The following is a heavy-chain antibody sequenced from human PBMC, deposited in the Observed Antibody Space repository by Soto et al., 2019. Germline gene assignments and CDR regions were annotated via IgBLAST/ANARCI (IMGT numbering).Heavy chain of an antibody. CDR3: AGVTTIMGYYGMDV. V-gene: IGHV4-34*01. D-gene: IGHD5-12*01. CDR2: INHSGST. Sequence: SETLSLTCAVYGGSFSGYYWSWIRQPPGKGLEWIGEINHSGSTNYNPSLKSRITISVDKSKNQFSLKLSSVTAADTAVYYCAGVTTIMGYYGMDVWGQGTTVTVSS. J-gene: IGHJ6*02. CDR1: GGSFSGYY.